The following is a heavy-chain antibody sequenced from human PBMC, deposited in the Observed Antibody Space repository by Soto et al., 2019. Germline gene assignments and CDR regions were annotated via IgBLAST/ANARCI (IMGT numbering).Heavy chain of an antibody. J-gene: IGHJ4*02. CDR2: ITGSGVSGGTT. CDR3: AKDQWDY. Sequence: EVQLLESGGGLVQPGGSLRLSCAASGFTFNIYAMSWVRQAPGKGLEWVSGITGSGVSGGTTYYADSVKGRFTISRDNSKNTLYLQMNSLRAEDTAVYYCAKDQWDYWGQGTLVTVSS. D-gene: IGHD2-8*01. V-gene: IGHV3-23*01. CDR1: GFTFNIYA.